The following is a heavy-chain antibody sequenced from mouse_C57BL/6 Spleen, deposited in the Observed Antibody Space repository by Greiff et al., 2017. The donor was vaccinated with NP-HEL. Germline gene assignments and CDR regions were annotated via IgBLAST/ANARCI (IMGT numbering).Heavy chain of an antibody. J-gene: IGHJ2*01. D-gene: IGHD2-14*01. CDR1: GYTFTSYD. CDR2: IYPSNGST. Sequence: QVQLQQSGPELVKPGASVKLSCKASGYTFTSYDINWVKQRPGQGLEWIGWIYPSNGSTSYNEKFKGKATLTVDTSSSTAYMELNSLTSEDSAGYVSARGNWYGALFDDWGQGTTLTVSS. CDR3: ARGNWYGALFDD. V-gene: IGHV1-85*01.